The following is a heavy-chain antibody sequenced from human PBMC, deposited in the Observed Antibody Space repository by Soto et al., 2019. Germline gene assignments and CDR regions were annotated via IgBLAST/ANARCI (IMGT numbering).Heavy chain of an antibody. J-gene: IGHJ4*02. CDR1: GGSTSPYY. D-gene: IGHD1-7*01. CDR3: GRGRPGELYDY. V-gene: IGHV4-59*01. Sequence: QVQLQESGPGLVKASETLSLTCTVSGGSTSPYYWSWLRQPPGKGLEWIGFIDYSGRARYNPSLKSRVTMSLDTSQNQVALKLRSMTGADTAVYFCGRGRPGELYDYWGQGTLVTVSS. CDR2: IDYSGRA.